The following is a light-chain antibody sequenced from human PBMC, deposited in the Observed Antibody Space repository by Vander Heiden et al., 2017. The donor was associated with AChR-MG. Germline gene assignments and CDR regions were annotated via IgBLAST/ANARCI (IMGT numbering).Light chain of an antibody. Sequence: EIVLTQSPGTPSLSPGERATLSCRASQSVSSSYFAWYQQKPGQAPRLLIDGASSRATGIPDRFSGSGSGTDFTLTISRLEPEDFAVYYWQQYGSSPPYTFGQGTKLEIK. V-gene: IGKV3-20*01. CDR2: GAS. J-gene: IGKJ2*01. CDR3: QQYGSSPPYT. CDR1: QSVSSSY.